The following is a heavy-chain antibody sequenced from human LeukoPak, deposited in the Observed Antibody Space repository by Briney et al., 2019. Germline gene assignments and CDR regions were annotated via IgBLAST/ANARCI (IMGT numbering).Heavy chain of an antibody. CDR3: ARDGGSGWYDY. D-gene: IGHD6-19*01. Sequence: PSETLSLTCTVSGGSISSSTYYWGWIRQHPGKGLEWIGYIYYSGSTYYNPSLKSRVTISVDTSKNQFSLKLSSVTAADTAVYYCARDGGSGWYDYWGQGTLVTVSS. J-gene: IGHJ4*02. V-gene: IGHV4-31*03. CDR1: GGSISSSTYY. CDR2: IYYSGST.